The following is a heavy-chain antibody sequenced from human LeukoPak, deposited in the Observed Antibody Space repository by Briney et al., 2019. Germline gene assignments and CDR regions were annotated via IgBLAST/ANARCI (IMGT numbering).Heavy chain of an antibody. D-gene: IGHD3-22*01. J-gene: IGHJ4*02. CDR3: ASGSDYYDSRSFWDY. Sequence: ASVKVSCKASGYTFTSYYMHWVRQAPGQGLEWMGIINPSGGSTSYAQKFQGRVTMTRDMSTSTVYIELSRLRSEDTAVYSCASGSDYYDSRSFWDYWGQGTLVTVSS. CDR2: INPSGGST. CDR1: GYTFTSYY. V-gene: IGHV1-46*01.